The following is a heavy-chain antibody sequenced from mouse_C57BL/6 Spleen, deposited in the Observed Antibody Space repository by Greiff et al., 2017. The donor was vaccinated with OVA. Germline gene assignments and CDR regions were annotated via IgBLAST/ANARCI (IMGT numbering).Heavy chain of an antibody. CDR2: INPNYGTT. CDR3: ARGGAYDYDAWFAY. CDR1: GYSFTDYN. V-gene: IGHV1-39*01. J-gene: IGHJ3*01. Sequence: EVQLKQSGPELVKPGASVKISCKASGYSFTDYNMNWVKQSNGKSLEWIGVINPNYGTTSYNQKFKGKATLTVDQSSSTAYMQLNSLTSEDSAVYYCARGGAYDYDAWFAYWGQGTLVTVSA. D-gene: IGHD2-4*01.